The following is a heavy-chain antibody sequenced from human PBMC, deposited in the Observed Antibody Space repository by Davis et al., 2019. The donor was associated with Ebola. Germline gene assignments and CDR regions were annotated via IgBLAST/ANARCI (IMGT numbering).Heavy chain of an antibody. CDR2: MNPNSRNT. CDR1: GYTFTSYD. J-gene: IGHJ6*02. CDR3: ARESFSSGSYYTGYYYYGMDV. D-gene: IGHD3-10*01. V-gene: IGHV1-8*01. Sequence: AASVKVSCKASGYTFTSYDVHWVRQATGQGLEWMGWMNPNSRNTGYAQKFQGRVTMTRDTSISTAYMELSSLRPEDTAVYYCARESFSSGSYYTGYYYYGMDVWGQGTTVTVSS.